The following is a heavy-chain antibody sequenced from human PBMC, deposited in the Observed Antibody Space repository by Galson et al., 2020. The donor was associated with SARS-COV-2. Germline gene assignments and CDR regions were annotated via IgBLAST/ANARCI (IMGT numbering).Heavy chain of an antibody. CDR3: ARARSYDYGSSGCYCGAGGFDY. V-gene: IGHV2-70*01. D-gene: IGHD3-22*01. CDR1: GFSLSTSGMC. J-gene: IGHJ4*02. CDR2: IDWDDDK. Sequence: SGPTLVKPTQTLTLTCTFSGFSLSTSGMCVSWIRQPPGKALEWLALIDWDDDKYYSTSLKTRLTISKDTSKNQVVLTMTNMDPVDTATYYGARARSYDYGSSGCYCGAGGFDYWGQGTLVAVSS.